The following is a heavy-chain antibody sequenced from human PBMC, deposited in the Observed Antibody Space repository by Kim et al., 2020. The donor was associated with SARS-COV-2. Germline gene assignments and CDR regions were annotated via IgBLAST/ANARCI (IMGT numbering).Heavy chain of an antibody. CDR1: GFTFSSYG. V-gene: IGHV3-30*18. CDR2: ISYDGINK. Sequence: GGSLRLSCAASGFTFSSYGMHWVRQAPGKGLEWVAVISYDGINKYYADSVKGRFTISRDNSKNTLYLQMNSLRAEDTAVYYCAKCLTLRGDFDYGGQGTLVTVSS. D-gene: IGHD3-10*01. CDR3: AKCLTLRGDFDY. J-gene: IGHJ4*02.